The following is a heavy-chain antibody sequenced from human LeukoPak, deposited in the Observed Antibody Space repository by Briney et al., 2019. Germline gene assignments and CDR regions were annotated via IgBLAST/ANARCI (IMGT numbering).Heavy chain of an antibody. D-gene: IGHD6-13*01. Sequence: PGGSLRLSCAASGFTFSSYGMSWVRRAPGKGLEWVSAISGSGGSTYYADSVKGRFTISRDNSKNTLYLQMNSLRAEDTALYYCAKTGGIAAAHWGQGTLVTVSS. CDR2: ISGSGGST. V-gene: IGHV3-23*01. J-gene: IGHJ4*02. CDR1: GFTFSSYG. CDR3: AKTGGIAAAH.